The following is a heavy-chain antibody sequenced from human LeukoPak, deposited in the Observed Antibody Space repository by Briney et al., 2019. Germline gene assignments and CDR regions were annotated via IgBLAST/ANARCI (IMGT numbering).Heavy chain of an antibody. V-gene: IGHV4-31*11. CDR2: IYNSGSA. Sequence: SETLSLTCAVSGGSISSGTYYWHWIRQHPGKGLEWIGHIYNSGSAYYNPSLMSRVSISIDTSENQFSLKLSSVTAADTAVYYCASTHCASPSCYSYYYSGLDVWGQGTTVTVSS. J-gene: IGHJ6*02. D-gene: IGHD2-2*01. CDR1: GGSISSGTYY. CDR3: ASTHCASPSCYSYYYSGLDV.